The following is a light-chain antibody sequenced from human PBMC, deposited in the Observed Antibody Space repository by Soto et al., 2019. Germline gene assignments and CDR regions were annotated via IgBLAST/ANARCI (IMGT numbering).Light chain of an antibody. CDR1: QSISTY. CDR3: QRSYSRPQT. V-gene: IGKV1-39*01. CDR2: TTS. Sequence: DIQMTQASSSLSAYVGDRVTITCRASQSISTYLNWYLQKPGKAPNLLIYTTSILESGVPSRFSGSGSGTDFTLTISSLQPEDFATCLCQRSYSRPQTFRQRTKVNIK. J-gene: IGKJ1*01.